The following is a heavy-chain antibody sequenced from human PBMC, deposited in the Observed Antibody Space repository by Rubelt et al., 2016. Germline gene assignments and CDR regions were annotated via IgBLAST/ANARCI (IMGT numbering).Heavy chain of an antibody. Sequence: QVQLQQWGAGLLKPSETLSLTCAVYGGSFSGYYWSWIRQPPGKGLEWIGEINHSGSTNYNPSLKSRFTISVDTSKNQFSLKLSAVTAADTAVYYCATESPEIAAAGSGPFDYWGQGTLVTVSS. CDR1: GGSFSGYY. D-gene: IGHD6-13*01. J-gene: IGHJ4*02. CDR2: INHSGST. CDR3: ATESPEIAAAGSGPFDY. V-gene: IGHV4-34*01.